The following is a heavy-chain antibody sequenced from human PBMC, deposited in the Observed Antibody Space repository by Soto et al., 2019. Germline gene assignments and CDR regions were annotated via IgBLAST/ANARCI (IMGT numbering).Heavy chain of an antibody. CDR3: AKDRARFRVVIGYYFDY. Sequence: VRQAPGKGLEWVAGISIDGSNKYYADSVKGRFTISRDNSKNTLYLQMNSLRVEDTAVYYCAKDRARFRVVIGYYFDYWGQGTLVTVYS. D-gene: IGHD3-3*01. CDR2: ISIDGSNK. V-gene: IGHV3-30*18. J-gene: IGHJ4*02.